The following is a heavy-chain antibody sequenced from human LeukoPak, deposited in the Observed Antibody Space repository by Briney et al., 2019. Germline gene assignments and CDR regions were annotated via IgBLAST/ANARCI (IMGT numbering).Heavy chain of an antibody. D-gene: IGHD6-13*01. J-gene: IGHJ4*02. CDR2: IYTSGGT. Sequence: PSETLSLTCTVSGGSISSYYWSWIRQPAGKGLEWIGRIYTSGGTNYNPSLKSRVTISVDKSKNQFSLKLSSVTAADTAVYYCARTAAAPYFDYWGQGTLVTVSS. CDR3: ARTAAAPYFDY. V-gene: IGHV4-4*07. CDR1: GGSISSYY.